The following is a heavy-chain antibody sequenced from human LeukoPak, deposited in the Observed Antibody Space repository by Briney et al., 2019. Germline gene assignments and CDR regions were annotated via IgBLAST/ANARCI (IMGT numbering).Heavy chain of an antibody. D-gene: IGHD2-2*01. J-gene: IGHJ3*02. Sequence: SQTLSLTCTVSGGSISSGDYYWSWIRQPPGKGLEWIGYIYYSGGTYYNPSLKSRVTISVDTSKNQFSLKLSSVTAADTAVYYCAREVRGYCSSTSCHDAFDIWGQGTMVTVSS. CDR3: AREVRGYCSSTSCHDAFDI. CDR2: IYYSGGT. V-gene: IGHV4-30-4*08. CDR1: GGSISSGDYY.